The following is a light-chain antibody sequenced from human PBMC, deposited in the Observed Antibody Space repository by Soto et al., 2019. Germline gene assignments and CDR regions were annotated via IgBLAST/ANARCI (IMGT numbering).Light chain of an antibody. J-gene: IGLJ2*01. CDR1: SSDVGGYNS. CDR2: DVS. Sequence: QSALTQPASVSGSPGQSITISCTGSSSDVGGYNSVSWYQQHPDKAPQLMNFDVSNRPSGISDRFSGSKSGNTASLTISGLQAEDEADYYCSSYTSTNTLVFGGGTQLTVL. CDR3: SSYTSTNTLV. V-gene: IGLV2-14*03.